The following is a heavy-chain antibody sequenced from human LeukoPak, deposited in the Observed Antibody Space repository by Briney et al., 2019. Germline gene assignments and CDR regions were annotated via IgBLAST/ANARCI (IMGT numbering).Heavy chain of an antibody. V-gene: IGHV1-2*06. CDR3: YLEGVPVTGTSYY. CDR2: INPNNGGT. J-gene: IGHJ4*02. CDR1: GHTLTDYY. D-gene: IGHD6-19*01. Sequence: ASMTVSCKASGHTLTDYYMHWVRQAPGQGLEWMGRINPNNGGTHYAQTFQGRVTMTRDTAISTAYMELSRLRFDDTAVYYCYLEGVPVTGTSYYWGQGTLVTVSS.